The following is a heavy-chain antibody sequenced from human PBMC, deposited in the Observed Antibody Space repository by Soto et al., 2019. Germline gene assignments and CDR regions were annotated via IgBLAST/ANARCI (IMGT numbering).Heavy chain of an antibody. V-gene: IGHV4-31*03. D-gene: IGHD1-26*01. J-gene: IGHJ4*02. CDR2: IYYSGST. CDR3: ARVFVGVEMGATPLLLDY. CDR1: GGSISSGGYY. Sequence: QVQLQESGPGLVKPSQTLSLTCTVSGGSISSGGYYWSWIRQHPGKGLEWIGYIYYSGSTYYNPSLKSRVTLSVDTSKNQFSLKLSSVTAADTAVYYCARVFVGVEMGATPLLLDYWGQGTLVTVSS.